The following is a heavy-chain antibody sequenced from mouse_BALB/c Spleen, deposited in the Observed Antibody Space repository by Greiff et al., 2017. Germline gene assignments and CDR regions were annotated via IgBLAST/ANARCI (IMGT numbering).Heavy chain of an antibody. D-gene: IGHD1-1*01. V-gene: IGHV5-6-4*01. Sequence: EVMLVESGGGLVKPGGSLKLSCAASGFTFSSYTMSWVRQTPEKRLEWVATISSGGSYTYYPDSVKGRFTISRDNAKNTLYLQMSSLKSEDTAMYYCTRGYYGSSLYAMDYWGQGTSVTVSS. CDR1: GFTFSSYT. CDR3: TRGYYGSSLYAMDY. CDR2: ISSGGSYT. J-gene: IGHJ4*01.